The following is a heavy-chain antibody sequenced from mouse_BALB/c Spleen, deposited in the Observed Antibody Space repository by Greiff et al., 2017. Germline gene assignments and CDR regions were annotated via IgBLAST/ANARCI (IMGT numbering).Heavy chain of an antibody. CDR2: IWSGGST. CDR1: GFSLTSYG. J-gene: IGHJ4*01. Sequence: VKLMESGPGLVQPSQSLSITCTVSGFSLTSYGVHWVRQSPGKGLEWLGVIWSGGSTDYNAAFISRLSISKDNSKSQVFFKMNSLQADDTAIYYCARKGDYGNYYYAMDYWGQGTSVTVSS. CDR3: ARKGDYGNYYYAMDY. D-gene: IGHD2-1*01. V-gene: IGHV2-4-1*01.